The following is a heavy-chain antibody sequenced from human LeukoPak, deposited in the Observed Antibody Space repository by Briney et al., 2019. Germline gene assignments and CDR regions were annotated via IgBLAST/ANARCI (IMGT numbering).Heavy chain of an antibody. J-gene: IGHJ6*02. CDR1: GGSISSGHNY. Sequence: SQTLSLTCTVSGGSISSGHNYWGWLRQPAGKGLEWIGRIYTSGSTDYNPSLKSRVTISVDASKNQFSLKLSSVTAADTAVYYCARDEGYHYYAMDVWGQGTTVTVSS. V-gene: IGHV4-61*02. CDR3: ARDEGYHYYAMDV. CDR2: IYTSGST.